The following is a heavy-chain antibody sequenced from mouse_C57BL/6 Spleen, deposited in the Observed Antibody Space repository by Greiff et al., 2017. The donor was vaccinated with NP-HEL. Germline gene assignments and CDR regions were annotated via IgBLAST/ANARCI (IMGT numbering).Heavy chain of an antibody. V-gene: IGHV1-82*01. J-gene: IGHJ1*03. D-gene: IGHD4-1*01. Sequence: VQRVESGPELVKPGASVKISCKASGYAFGSSWMNWVKQRPGKGLEWIGRIYPGDGDTNYNGKFKGKATLTADKSSSTAYMQLSSLTSEDSAVYFCATPGTNWYFDVWGTGTTVTVSS. CDR3: ATPGTNWYFDV. CDR2: IYPGDGDT. CDR1: GYAFGSSW.